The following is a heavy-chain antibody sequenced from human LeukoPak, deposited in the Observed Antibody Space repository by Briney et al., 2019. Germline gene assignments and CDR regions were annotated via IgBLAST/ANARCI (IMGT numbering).Heavy chain of an antibody. CDR3: ARVPYYDSSGYFGY. J-gene: IGHJ4*02. Sequence: PGGSLRLSCAASGFTFSSYAMSWVRQAPGKGLEWVSSISSSSSYIYYADSVKGRFTISRDNAKNSLYLQMNSLRAEDTAVYYCARVPYYDSSGYFGYWGQGTLVTVSS. CDR1: GFTFSSYA. CDR2: ISSSSSYI. V-gene: IGHV3-21*01. D-gene: IGHD3-22*01.